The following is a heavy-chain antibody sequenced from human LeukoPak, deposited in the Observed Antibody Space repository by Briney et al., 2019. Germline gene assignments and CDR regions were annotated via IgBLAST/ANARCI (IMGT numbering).Heavy chain of an antibody. Sequence: ASVKVSCKASGYTFTSYYMHWVRQAPGQGLEWMGIINPSGGSTSYAQKFQGRVTMTRDTSTSTVYMELSSLRSEDTAVYYCARQEGGSGSSSDFDYWGQGTLVTVSS. CDR3: ARQEGGSGSSSDFDY. CDR2: INPSGGST. D-gene: IGHD3-10*01. V-gene: IGHV1-46*01. CDR1: GYTFTSYY. J-gene: IGHJ4*02.